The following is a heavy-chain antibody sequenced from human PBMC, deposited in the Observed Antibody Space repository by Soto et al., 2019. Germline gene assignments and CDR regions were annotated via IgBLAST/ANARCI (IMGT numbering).Heavy chain of an antibody. CDR2: IRPEGSEQ. CDR3: GREWDV. J-gene: IGHJ6*04. V-gene: IGHV3-7*01. CDR1: GITFSSYW. Sequence: EVHLVESGGGLVQPGGSLRLSCGASGITFSSYWMSWVRQAPGKGLEWVANIRPEGSEQHYVDSVKGRVTISRDDAKNSLYQQMNSRRVEDTAVYYCGREWDVWGRGTTVTVSS.